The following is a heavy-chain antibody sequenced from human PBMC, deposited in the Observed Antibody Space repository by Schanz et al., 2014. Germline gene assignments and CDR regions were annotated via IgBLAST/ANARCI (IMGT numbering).Heavy chain of an antibody. Sequence: EVQLVESGGGLIQPGGSLRLSCAVSGFSFRKSAMSWVRQAPGKGLEWVSALTGSGTTTYYADSVKGRFTISRDNSNNTVYLQMNTLRAEDTAVYYCAREDCSATSCYFRYWGQGTLVTVSS. D-gene: IGHD2-21*01. V-gene: IGHV3-23*04. CDR1: GFSFRKSA. CDR3: AREDCSATSCYFRY. CDR2: LTGSGTTT. J-gene: IGHJ4*02.